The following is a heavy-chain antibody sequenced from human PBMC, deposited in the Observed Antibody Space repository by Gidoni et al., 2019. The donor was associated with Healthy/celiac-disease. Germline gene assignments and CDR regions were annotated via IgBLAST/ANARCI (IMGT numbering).Heavy chain of an antibody. CDR2: IYYSGNT. CDR1: GGSISSYY. V-gene: IGHV4-59*01. Sequence: QVQLQESGPGLVKPSETLSLTCTVSGGSISSYYWGWIRQPPGKGLEWIGYIYYSGNTNYNPSLKSRVTISVDTSKNQFSLKLSSVTAADTAVYYCSRAEEVRFFYYFVYWGQGTLVTVSS. CDR3: SRAEEVRFFYYFVY. J-gene: IGHJ4*02. D-gene: IGHD3-3*01.